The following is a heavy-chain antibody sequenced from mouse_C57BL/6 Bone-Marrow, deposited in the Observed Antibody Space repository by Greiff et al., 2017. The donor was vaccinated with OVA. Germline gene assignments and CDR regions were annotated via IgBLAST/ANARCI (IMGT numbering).Heavy chain of an antibody. V-gene: IGHV5-4*01. CDR2: ISDGGSYT. CDR1: GFTFSSYA. J-gene: IGHJ3*01. CDR3: ARVLYSN. Sequence: EVQRVESGGGLVKPGGSLKLSCAASGFTFSSYAMSWVRQTPEKRLEWVATISDGGSYTYYPDNVKGRFTISRDNAKNNLYLQMSHLKSEDTAMYYCARVLYSNGGQGTLVTVSA. D-gene: IGHD2-5*01.